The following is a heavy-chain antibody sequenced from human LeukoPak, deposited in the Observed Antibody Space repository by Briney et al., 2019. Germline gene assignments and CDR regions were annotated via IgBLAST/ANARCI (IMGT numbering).Heavy chain of an antibody. CDR1: GFTFSTYA. J-gene: IGHJ4*02. D-gene: IGHD2-21*02. V-gene: IGHV3-23*01. Sequence: PGGSLRLSCAASGFTFSTYAMGWVRQAPGEGLEWVSSIKGGGGGPFYADSVRGRFTISRDKSKNTLYLQLNSLRPEDTAVYFCAQGGHDFNPFYYWGQGTLVTVSS. CDR3: AQGGHDFNPFYY. CDR2: IKGGGGGP.